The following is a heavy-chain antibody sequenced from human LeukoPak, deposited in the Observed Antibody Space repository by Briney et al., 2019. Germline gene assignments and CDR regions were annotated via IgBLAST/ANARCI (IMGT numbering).Heavy chain of an antibody. CDR1: GYTFTGYY. CDR2: INPNSGGT. Sequence: ASVKVSCKASGYTFTGYYMHWVRQAPGQGLEWMGWINPNSGGTNYAQKLQGRVTMTTDTSTSTAYMELRSLRSDDTAVYYCARDSASRRGPCDPWGQGTLVTVSS. V-gene: IGHV1-2*02. CDR3: ARDSASRRGPCDP. J-gene: IGHJ5*02. D-gene: IGHD6-6*01.